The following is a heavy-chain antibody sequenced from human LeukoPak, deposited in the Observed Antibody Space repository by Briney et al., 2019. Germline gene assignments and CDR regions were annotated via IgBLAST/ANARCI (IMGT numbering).Heavy chain of an antibody. V-gene: IGHV1-2*02. J-gene: IGHJ4*02. D-gene: IGHD6-13*01. Sequence: GASVKVSCKASGYTFTGYYMHWVRQAPGQGLEWMGWIKPNSGGTNYAQKFQGRVTMTGDTSISTAYMELSRLRSDDTAVYYCARGPSIAAAGPPGDYWGQGTLVTVSS. CDR2: IKPNSGGT. CDR1: GYTFTGYY. CDR3: ARGPSIAAAGPPGDY.